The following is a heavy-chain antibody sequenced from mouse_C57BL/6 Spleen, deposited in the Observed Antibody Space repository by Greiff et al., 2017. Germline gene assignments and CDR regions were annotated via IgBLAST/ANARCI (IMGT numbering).Heavy chain of an antibody. CDR1: GYTFTSYW. CDR2: IHPNSGST. CDR3: ARGRYGKNPFDY. J-gene: IGHJ2*01. V-gene: IGHV1-64*01. Sequence: QVQLQQPGAELVKPGASVKLSCKASGYTFTSYWMHWVKQRPGQGLEWIGMIHPNSGSTNYNEKFKSKATLTVDKSSSTAYMQLSSLTSEDSAVYYCARGRYGKNPFDYWGQGTTLTVSS. D-gene: IGHD2-10*02.